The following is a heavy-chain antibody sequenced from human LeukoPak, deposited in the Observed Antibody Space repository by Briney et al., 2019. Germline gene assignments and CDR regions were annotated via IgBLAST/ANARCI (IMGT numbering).Heavy chain of an antibody. CDR2: IYTSGST. V-gene: IGHV4-61*02. CDR3: ARVPLPEQHVDY. D-gene: IGHD6-13*01. CDR1: GGSISSGSYY. J-gene: IGHJ4*02. Sequence: SETLSLTCTVSGGSISSGSYYWSWIRQPAGKGLEWIGRIYTSGSTNYNPSFKSRVTISVDTSKNQFSLKLSSVTAADTAVYYYARVPLPEQHVDYWGQGTLVTVSS.